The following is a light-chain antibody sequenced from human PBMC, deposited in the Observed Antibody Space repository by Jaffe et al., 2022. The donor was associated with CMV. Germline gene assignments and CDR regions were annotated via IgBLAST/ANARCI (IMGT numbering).Light chain of an antibody. V-gene: IGKV3-20*01. CDR2: GAS. J-gene: IGKJ1*01. Sequence: EIVLTQSPGTLSLSPGERATLSCRASQSISSSFLAWFQHRPGQAPRLLIYGASTRATGIPDRFSGSGSGTDFTLTISGLEPEDFAVYYCQQYGSSPWTFGQGTKVEI. CDR3: QQYGSSPWT. CDR1: QSISSSF.